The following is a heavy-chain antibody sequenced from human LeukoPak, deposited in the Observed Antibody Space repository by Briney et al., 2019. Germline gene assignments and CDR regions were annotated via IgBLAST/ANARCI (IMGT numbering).Heavy chain of an antibody. D-gene: IGHD1-26*01. CDR3: ARTIEGGDAFDI. CDR1: GYTFTSYY. CDR2: IDPSGGST. Sequence: ASVKVSCKASGYTFTSYYMHWVRQAPGQGLEWMGIIDPSGGSTSYAQKFQGRVTMTRDTSTSTVYMELSSLRSEDTAVYYCARTIEGGDAFDIWGQGTMVTVSS. J-gene: IGHJ3*02. V-gene: IGHV1-46*01.